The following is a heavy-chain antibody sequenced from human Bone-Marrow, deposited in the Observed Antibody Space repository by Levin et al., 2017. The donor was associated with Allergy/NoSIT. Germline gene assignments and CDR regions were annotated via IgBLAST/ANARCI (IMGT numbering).Heavy chain of an antibody. CDR3: ARDTNHYYYGMDV. Sequence: GGSLRLSCAASGFTVSSNYMSWVRQAPGKGLEWVSVIYSGGSTYYADSVKGRFTISRDNSKNTLYLQMNSLRAEDTAVYYCARDTNHYYYGMDVWGQGTTVTVSS. CDR2: IYSGGST. CDR1: GFTVSSNY. V-gene: IGHV3-53*01. D-gene: IGHD2-2*01. J-gene: IGHJ6*02.